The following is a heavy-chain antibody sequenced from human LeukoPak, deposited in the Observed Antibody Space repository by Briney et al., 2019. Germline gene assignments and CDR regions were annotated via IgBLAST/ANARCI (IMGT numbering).Heavy chain of an antibody. Sequence: PGGSLRLSCAASGFSFSTSTMNWIRQAPGKGLEWISSIGKTSRDMYYADSVRGRFTISRDNAKNSLFLLMNSLRVEDTSVYYCVRGDNRDYWGQGTLVTVSS. CDR2: IGKTSRDM. J-gene: IGHJ4*02. V-gene: IGHV3-21*01. D-gene: IGHD1-14*01. CDR3: VRGDNRDY. CDR1: GFSFSTST.